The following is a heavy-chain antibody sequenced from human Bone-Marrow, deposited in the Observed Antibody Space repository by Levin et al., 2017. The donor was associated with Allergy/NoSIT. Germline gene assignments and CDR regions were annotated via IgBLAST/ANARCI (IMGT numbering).Heavy chain of an antibody. Sequence: SLKISCAASGFTFDDHGLHWVRQPPGKGLEWVSGISWNSGSLNYADSVKGRFTISRDNAKNSLYLQMNSLRAEDTALYFCARDHSGYNYGGGWFDSWGQGTLVTVSS. CDR2: ISWNSGSL. CDR3: ARDHSGYNYGGGWFDS. CDR1: GFTFDDHG. J-gene: IGHJ5*01. V-gene: IGHV3-9*01. D-gene: IGHD5-12*01.